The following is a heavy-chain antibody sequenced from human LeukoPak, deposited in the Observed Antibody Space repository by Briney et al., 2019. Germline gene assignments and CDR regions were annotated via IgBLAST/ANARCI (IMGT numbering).Heavy chain of an antibody. J-gene: IGHJ4*02. D-gene: IGHD3-9*01. Sequence: GGSLRLSCAASGFTFSSYGMHWVRQAPGKGLEWVAVIWYDGSNKYYADSVKGRFTISRDNSKNTLYLQMNSLRAEDTAVYYCARDKEGYDILTGRGGDYFDYWGQGTLVTVFS. V-gene: IGHV3-33*01. CDR3: ARDKEGYDILTGRGGDYFDY. CDR1: GFTFSSYG. CDR2: IWYDGSNK.